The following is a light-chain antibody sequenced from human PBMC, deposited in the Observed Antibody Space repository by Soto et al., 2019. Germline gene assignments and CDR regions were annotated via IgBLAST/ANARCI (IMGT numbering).Light chain of an antibody. CDR2: DAS. CDR3: QQYNSYSKT. J-gene: IGKJ1*01. CDR1: QSISSW. V-gene: IGKV1-5*01. Sequence: DIQMTQSASTLSASFGDRVTITCRASQSISSWLAWYQQKTGKAPKLLIYDASSLESGVPSRFSGSGYGTEFNLTISSLQTDDFATYYCQQYNSYSKTFGQGTKVDIK.